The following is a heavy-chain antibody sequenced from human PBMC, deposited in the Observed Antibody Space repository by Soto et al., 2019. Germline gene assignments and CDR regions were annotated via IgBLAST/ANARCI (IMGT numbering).Heavy chain of an antibody. Sequence: SVKVSCKASGGTFSTYTFSWLRQAPGQGFEWMGRIIPIFGTPYYAQKFQGRVTITADKSTSTVYMELSSLRSDDTAVYFCARGLECRGYCLDKPTWFAPWGQGTLVTVSS. D-gene: IGHD2-15*01. CDR3: ARGLECRGYCLDKPTWFAP. CDR1: GGTFSTYT. V-gene: IGHV1-69*06. J-gene: IGHJ5*02. CDR2: IIPIFGTP.